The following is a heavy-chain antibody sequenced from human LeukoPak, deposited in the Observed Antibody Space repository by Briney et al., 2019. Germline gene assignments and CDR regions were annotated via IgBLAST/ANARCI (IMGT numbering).Heavy chain of an antibody. CDR2: IYYSGST. J-gene: IGHJ6*03. D-gene: IGHD3-16*01. V-gene: IGHV4-39*07. CDR1: GGSISSSSYY. Sequence: SETLSLTCTVSGGSISSSSYYWGWIRQPPGKGLEWIGSIYYSGSTYYNPSLKSRVTISVDTSKNQFSLKLSSVTAADTAVYYCTRAFTPSYYYYYMDVWGKGTTVTVPS. CDR3: TRAFTPSYYYYYMDV.